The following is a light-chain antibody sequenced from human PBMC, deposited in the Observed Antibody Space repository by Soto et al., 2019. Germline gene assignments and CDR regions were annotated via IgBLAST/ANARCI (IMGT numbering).Light chain of an antibody. V-gene: IGKV3-15*01. CDR2: VAS. Sequence: EIVMTQSPATLSVSPGERATLSCSASQSVSNNLAGYHQKPGQTPRLLIYVASTRATGIPVRFSGSGSGTEFTLTISSLQSEDFAVYYCQQYNNCPPVTFGQGTKLEIK. J-gene: IGKJ2*01. CDR3: QQYNNCPPVT. CDR1: QSVSNN.